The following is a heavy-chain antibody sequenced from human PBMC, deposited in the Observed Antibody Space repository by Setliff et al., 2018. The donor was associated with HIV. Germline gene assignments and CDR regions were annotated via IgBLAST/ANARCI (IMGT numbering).Heavy chain of an antibody. CDR2: INHSGST. J-gene: IGHJ4*02. CDR3: ARDPSSSGWSEGLYYFDS. V-gene: IGHV4-34*01. Sequence: PSETLSLTCAVYGGSLSDHYWSWIRQSPGKGLEWIGEINHSGSTNYNPSLRSRVSISVDTSKNQFSLRLSSVTAADTAVYYCARDPSSSGWSEGLYYFDSWGRGTLVTVSS. CDR1: GGSLSDHY. D-gene: IGHD6-19*01.